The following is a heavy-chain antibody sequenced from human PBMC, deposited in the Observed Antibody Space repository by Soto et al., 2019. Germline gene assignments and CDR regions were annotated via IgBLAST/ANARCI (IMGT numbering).Heavy chain of an antibody. CDR1: GFTFSDYY. Sequence: GGSLRLSCAASGFTFSDYYMSWIRQAPGKGLEWVSYISSSGSTIYYADSVKGRFTISRDNAKNSLYLQMNSLRAEDTAVYYCARAAPAAMPFGAFDIWGQGTMVTVSS. CDR2: ISSSGSTI. CDR3: ARAAPAAMPFGAFDI. V-gene: IGHV3-11*01. J-gene: IGHJ3*02. D-gene: IGHD2-2*01.